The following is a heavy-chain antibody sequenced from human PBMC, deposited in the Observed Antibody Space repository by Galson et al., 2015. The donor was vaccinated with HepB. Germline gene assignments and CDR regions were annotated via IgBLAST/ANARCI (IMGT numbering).Heavy chain of an antibody. D-gene: IGHD6-6*01. CDR1: GFTFSSYS. CDR2: ISGSGGST. J-gene: IGHJ6*02. CDR3: AKTRDSSSDPYYYYYGMDV. V-gene: IGHV3-23*01. Sequence: SLRLSCAASGFTFSSYSMNWVRQAPGKGLEWVSAISGSGGSTYYADSVKGRFTISRDNSKNTLYLQMNSLRAEDTAVYYCAKTRDSSSDPYYYYYGMDVWGQGTTVTVSS.